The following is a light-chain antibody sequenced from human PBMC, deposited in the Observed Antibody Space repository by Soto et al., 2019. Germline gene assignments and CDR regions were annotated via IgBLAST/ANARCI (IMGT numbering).Light chain of an antibody. CDR3: QQYDIWPPYT. J-gene: IGKJ2*01. Sequence: EIVLTQSPATLSSFPGDRVTLSCRASQYINTRLAWYQHRPGQSPRLLIYQTSLRAAGIPARFSASGSGTDFTVTISSLQSEDFAIYYCQQYDIWPPYTFGQGTKVDIK. CDR1: QYINTR. V-gene: IGKV3D-15*01. CDR2: QTS.